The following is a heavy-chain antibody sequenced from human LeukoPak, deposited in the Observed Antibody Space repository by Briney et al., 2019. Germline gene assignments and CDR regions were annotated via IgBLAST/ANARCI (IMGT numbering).Heavy chain of an antibody. CDR1: AFTFSNYA. V-gene: IGHV3-66*01. D-gene: IGHD3-22*01. CDR2: IYSGGST. Sequence: GGSLRLSCAASAFTFSNYAMSWVRQAPGKGLEWVSVIYSGGSTYYADSVKGRFTISRDNSKNTLYLQMNSLRAEDTAVYYCARDYYYDESGQPVRLDYWGQGTLVTVSS. J-gene: IGHJ4*02. CDR3: ARDYYYDESGQPVRLDY.